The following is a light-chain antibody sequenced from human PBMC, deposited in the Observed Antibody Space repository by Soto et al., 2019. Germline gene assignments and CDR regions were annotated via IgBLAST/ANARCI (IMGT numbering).Light chain of an antibody. CDR2: DVT. Sequence: QLVLTQPPSASGSPGQSVTISCTGTSSDVGGYNYVSWYQQHPGKAPKLMIYDVTKRPSGVPDRFSGSKSGNTASLTVSGLLAEDEADYYCSSYAGTHIVFGTGTKVTVL. J-gene: IGLJ1*01. CDR1: SSDVGGYNY. CDR3: SSYAGTHIV. V-gene: IGLV2-8*01.